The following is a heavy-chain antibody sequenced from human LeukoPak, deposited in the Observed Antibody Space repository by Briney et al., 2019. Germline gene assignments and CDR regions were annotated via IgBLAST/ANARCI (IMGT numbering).Heavy chain of an antibody. CDR1: GGSFSGYY. Sequence: SETLSLTCAVYGGSFSGYYWSWIRQPPGKGLEWIGEINHSGSTNYNPSLKSRVTISVDTSKNQFSLKLSSVTAADTAVYYCAREVPWIVVVPYNWFDPWGQGTLVTVSS. CDR3: AREVPWIVVVPYNWFDP. D-gene: IGHD3-22*01. V-gene: IGHV4-34*01. CDR2: INHSGST. J-gene: IGHJ5*02.